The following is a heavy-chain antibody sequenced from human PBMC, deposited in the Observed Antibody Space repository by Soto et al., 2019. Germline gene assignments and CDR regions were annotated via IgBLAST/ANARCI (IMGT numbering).Heavy chain of an antibody. CDR2: VSGGGDTT. CDR1: GFTFSNYT. V-gene: IGHV3-23*01. J-gene: IGHJ4*02. Sequence: SLRLSCTASGFTFSNYTMSWVRQAPRKGLEWVSAVSGGGDTTYYADSVKGRFTISRDNSQNTLSLQMNSLKADDSAVYYCARDEHDSSGYYYDYWGQGTPVTVSS. D-gene: IGHD3-22*01. CDR3: ARDEHDSSGYYYDY.